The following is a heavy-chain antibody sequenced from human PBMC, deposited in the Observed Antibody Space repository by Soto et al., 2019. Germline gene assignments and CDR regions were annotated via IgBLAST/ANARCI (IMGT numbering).Heavy chain of an antibody. J-gene: IGHJ3*02. D-gene: IGHD6-13*01. CDR3: ARGIAAAGICEAFDI. V-gene: IGHV4-34*01. CDR2: INHSGST. CDR1: GGSFSGYY. Sequence: SETLSLTCAVYGGSFSGYYWSWIRQPPGKGLEWIGEINHSGSTNYNPSLKSRVTISVDTSKNQFSLKLSSVTAADTAVYYCARGIAAAGICEAFDIWGQGTMVTVSS.